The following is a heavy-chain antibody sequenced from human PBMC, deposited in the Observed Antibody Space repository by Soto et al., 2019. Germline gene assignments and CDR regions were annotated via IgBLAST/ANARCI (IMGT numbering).Heavy chain of an antibody. V-gene: IGHV1-18*04. Sequence: ASVKVSCKASGYTFTSYGISWVRQAPGQGLEWMGWISAYNGNTNYAQKLQGRVTMTTDTSTSTAYMELKSLRSDDTAVYYCARDRVRFDWLLTYYYGMDVWGQGTAVTVSS. CDR1: GYTFTSYG. J-gene: IGHJ6*02. D-gene: IGHD3-9*01. CDR3: ARDRVRFDWLLTYYYGMDV. CDR2: ISAYNGNT.